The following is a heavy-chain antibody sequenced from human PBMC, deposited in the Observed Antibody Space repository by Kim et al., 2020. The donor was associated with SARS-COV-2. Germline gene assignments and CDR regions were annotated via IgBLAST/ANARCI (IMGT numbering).Heavy chain of an antibody. J-gene: IGHJ3*02. CDR3: SRKLATGAFDT. D-gene: IGHD3-3*02. CDR2: M. V-gene: IGHV3-9*01. Sequence: MGHADSVKGRFTISRDDAKSSLYLQMNSLRPEDTALYYCSRKLATGAFDTWGQGTLVVVSS.